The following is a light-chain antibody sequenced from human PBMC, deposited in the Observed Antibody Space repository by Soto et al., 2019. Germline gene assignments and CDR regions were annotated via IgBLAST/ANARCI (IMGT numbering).Light chain of an antibody. CDR2: DTS. J-gene: IGKJ4*01. V-gene: IGKV3-20*01. CDR3: QQYGTSPPLT. CDR1: QSVNSNS. Sequence: EIVLTQSPGVLSLSPGDRATLSCRTSQSVNSNSLAWYQQKPGQAPRLLLYDTSTRATGIPDRFSGSGSGTDFTLTINRLEPEDFAVYYCQQYGTSPPLTCGGGTEVEIK.